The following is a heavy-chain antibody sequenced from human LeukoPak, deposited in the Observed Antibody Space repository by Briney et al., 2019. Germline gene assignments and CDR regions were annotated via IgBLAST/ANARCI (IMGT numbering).Heavy chain of an antibody. J-gene: IGHJ4*02. D-gene: IGHD2-2*01. Sequence: GESLKISCKGSGYSFSSYWIGWVRQMPGKGLEWMGIIYPGDSDTRYSPSFQGQVTISADKSISTAYLQWSSLKASDTAMYYCARSPYQLLLPKGFDYWGQGTLVTVSS. CDR2: IYPGDSDT. V-gene: IGHV5-51*01. CDR1: GYSFSSYW. CDR3: ARSPYQLLLPKGFDY.